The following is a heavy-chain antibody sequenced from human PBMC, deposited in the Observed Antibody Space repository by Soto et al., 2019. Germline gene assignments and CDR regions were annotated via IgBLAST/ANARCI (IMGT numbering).Heavy chain of an antibody. V-gene: IGHV1-46*03. D-gene: IGHD1-20*01. Sequence: QVQLVQSGAEVKKPGASVKVSCKASGYTFTSYYMHWVRQAPGQGLEWMGIINPSGGSTSYAQKFQGRVTMTRDTSTSTVYMELSSLRSEDTAVYYCAREHHQIEYLEAFDIWGQGTMVTVSS. CDR3: AREHHQIEYLEAFDI. CDR2: INPSGGST. J-gene: IGHJ3*02. CDR1: GYTFTSYY.